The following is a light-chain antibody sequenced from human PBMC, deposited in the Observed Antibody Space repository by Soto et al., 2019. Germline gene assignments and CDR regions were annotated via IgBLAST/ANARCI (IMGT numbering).Light chain of an antibody. V-gene: IGKV3-20*01. Sequence: EIVLTQSPGTLSLSPGERATLSCRASQSVSSSYLAWYQQKPGQAPRLLIYDASSRATGIPDRFSGSGSGTDFTLTSSRLEPEDLAVYYCQQYGSSPLTFGPGTKADIK. CDR3: QQYGSSPLT. CDR1: QSVSSSY. J-gene: IGKJ3*01. CDR2: DAS.